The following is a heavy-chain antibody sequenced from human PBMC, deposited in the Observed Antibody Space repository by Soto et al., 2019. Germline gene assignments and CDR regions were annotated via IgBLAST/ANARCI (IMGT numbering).Heavy chain of an antibody. CDR1: GGSFSGYY. V-gene: IGHV4-34*01. J-gene: IGHJ5*02. CDR3: ASGGYSYGRRFDP. CDR2: INHSGST. D-gene: IGHD5-18*01. Sequence: QVQLQQWGAGLLKPSETLSLTCAVYGGSFSGYYWSWIRQPPGKGLEWIGEINHSGSTNYNPSLKSRVTISVDTSKNQFSLKLSSVTAADTAVYYCASGGYSYGRRFDPWGQGTLVTVSS.